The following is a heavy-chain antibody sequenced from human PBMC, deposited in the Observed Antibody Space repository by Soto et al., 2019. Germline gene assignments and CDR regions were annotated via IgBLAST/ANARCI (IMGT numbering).Heavy chain of an antibody. CDR1: GGTFSSYT. Sequence: SVKVSCKASGGTFSSYTISWVRQAPGQGLEWMGRIIPILGIANYAQKFQGRVTITADKSTSTAYMELSSLRSEDTAVYYCSRAAVTIFGVVLYYYYGMDVWGQGTTVTVSS. V-gene: IGHV1-69*02. CDR2: IIPILGIA. D-gene: IGHD3-3*01. J-gene: IGHJ6*02. CDR3: SRAAVTIFGVVLYYYYGMDV.